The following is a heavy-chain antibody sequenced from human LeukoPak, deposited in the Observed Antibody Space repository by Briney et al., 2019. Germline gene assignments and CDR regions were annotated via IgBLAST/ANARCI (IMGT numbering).Heavy chain of an antibody. CDR3: ARVWGAVAGQKPYYFDY. J-gene: IGHJ4*02. V-gene: IGHV4-34*01. CDR1: GGSFSGYY. CDR2: INHSGST. D-gene: IGHD6-19*01. Sequence: PSETLSLTCAVYGGSFSGYYWSWIRQPPGKGLEWIGEINHSGSTNYNPSLTSRVTISVDTSKNQFSLKLSSVTAADTAVYYCARVWGAVAGQKPYYFDYWGQGTLVTVSS.